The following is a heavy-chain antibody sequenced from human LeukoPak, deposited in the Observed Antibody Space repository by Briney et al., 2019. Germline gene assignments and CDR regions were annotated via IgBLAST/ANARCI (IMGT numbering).Heavy chain of an antibody. D-gene: IGHD1-14*01. CDR3: ARVTEDVYYFDY. V-gene: IGHV1-2*02. Sequence: PRASVKVSCKASGYTFTGYYMHWVRQAPGQGLEWMGWINPNSGGTNYAQKFQGRVTMTRDTSISTAYMELSRLRSDDTAVYYCARVTEDVYYFDYWGQGTLVTVSS. CDR2: INPNSGGT. J-gene: IGHJ4*02. CDR1: GYTFTGYY.